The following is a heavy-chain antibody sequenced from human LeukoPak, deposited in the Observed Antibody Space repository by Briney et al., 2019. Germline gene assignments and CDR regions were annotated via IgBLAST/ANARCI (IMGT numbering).Heavy chain of an antibody. V-gene: IGHV3-74*01. CDR1: GFTFSSYW. J-gene: IGHJ4*02. CDR3: AREDYSGYDFYDY. D-gene: IGHD5-12*01. Sequence: GGSLRLSCAASGFTFSSYWMHWGRQAPGKGLVWVSLINSDGSSRNYADSVKGRFTISRDNAKNTLYLQMNSLRVEDTAVYYCAREDYSGYDFYDYWGQGSLVTVSS. CDR2: INSDGSSR.